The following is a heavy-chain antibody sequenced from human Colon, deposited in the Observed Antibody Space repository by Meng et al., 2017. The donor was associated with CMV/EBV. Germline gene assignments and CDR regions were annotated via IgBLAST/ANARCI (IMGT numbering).Heavy chain of an antibody. CDR3: TPIPPYDTGGPKGY. CDR2: IRSKTDGGTT. D-gene: IGHD3-22*01. J-gene: IGHJ4*02. Sequence: GESLKISCAASGFTFSKAWMNWVRQAPGKGLEWVGHIRSKTDGGTTDYAAAVKGRFTISRDDSKNTLYLQMKSLKTEDTAVYYCTPIPPYDTGGPKGYWGQGTLVTVSS. V-gene: IGHV3-15*01. CDR1: GFTFSKAW.